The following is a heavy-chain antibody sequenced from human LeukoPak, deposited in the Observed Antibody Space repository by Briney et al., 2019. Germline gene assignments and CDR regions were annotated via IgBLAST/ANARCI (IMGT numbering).Heavy chain of an antibody. Sequence: RVASVTVSCKASGGTFSSYAISWVRQAPGQGLEWMGGIIPIFGTANYAQKFQGRVTITADESTSTAYMELSSLRSEDTAVYYCARTYYYYYYMDVWGKGTTVTISS. J-gene: IGHJ6*03. CDR3: ARTYYYYYYMDV. CDR1: GGTFSSYA. CDR2: IIPIFGTA. V-gene: IGHV1-69*13.